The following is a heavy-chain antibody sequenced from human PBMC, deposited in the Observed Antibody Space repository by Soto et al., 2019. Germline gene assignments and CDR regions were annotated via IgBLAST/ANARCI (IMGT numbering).Heavy chain of an antibody. Sequence: SETLSVTCTVSGGSISSYYWSWIRQPPGKGLEWIGYIYYSGSTNYNPSLKSRVTISVDTSKNQFSLKLSSVTAADTAVYYCARPHGGSSGWDNWFDPWGQGTLVTVSS. D-gene: IGHD6-25*01. J-gene: IGHJ5*02. V-gene: IGHV4-59*01. CDR3: ARPHGGSSGWDNWFDP. CDR1: GGSISSYY. CDR2: IYYSGST.